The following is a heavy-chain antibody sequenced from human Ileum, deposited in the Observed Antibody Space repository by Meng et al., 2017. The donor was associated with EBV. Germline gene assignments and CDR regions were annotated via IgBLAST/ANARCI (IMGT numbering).Heavy chain of an antibody. CDR3: ARPIAAAGWFDP. CDR1: GGPINSSSYY. D-gene: IGHD6-13*01. J-gene: IGHJ5*02. Sequence: QWQLKGSGPGLVKPSETLSLPCTVSGGPINSSSYYWGWIRQPPGKGLEWIGSIYYSGRTYYDPSLKSRVTISVDTSKNQFSLKLSSVTAADTAVYYCARPIAAAGWFDPWGQGTLVTVSS. CDR2: IYYSGRT. V-gene: IGHV4-39*01.